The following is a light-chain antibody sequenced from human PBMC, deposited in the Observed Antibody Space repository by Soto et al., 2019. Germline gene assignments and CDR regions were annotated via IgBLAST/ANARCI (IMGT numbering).Light chain of an antibody. Sequence: EIVLTQSPGTLSLSPGESGTLXCPASQSVGSNYLAWYQQKPGQAPTLLMSGASNRASGVPVRFSGSGSGTDFTLTISGLEPEDFAVYYCQQRSVWPITFGQGTRLEIK. CDR2: GAS. J-gene: IGKJ5*01. CDR1: QSVGSNY. V-gene: IGKV3D-20*02. CDR3: QQRSVWPIT.